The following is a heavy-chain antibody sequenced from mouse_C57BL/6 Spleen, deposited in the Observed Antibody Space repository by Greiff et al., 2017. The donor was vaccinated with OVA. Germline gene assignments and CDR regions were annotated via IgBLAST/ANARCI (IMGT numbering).Heavy chain of an antibody. Sequence: VQLQQSGAELVRPGASVKLSCKASGYTFTDYYINWVKQRPGQGLEWIARIYPGSGNTYYNEKFKGKATLTAEKSSSTAYMQLSSLTSEDSAVYFCARPYYSNSWFAYWGQGTLVTVSA. V-gene: IGHV1-76*01. D-gene: IGHD2-5*01. CDR1: GYTFTDYY. CDR2: IYPGSGNT. J-gene: IGHJ3*01. CDR3: ARPYYSNSWFAY.